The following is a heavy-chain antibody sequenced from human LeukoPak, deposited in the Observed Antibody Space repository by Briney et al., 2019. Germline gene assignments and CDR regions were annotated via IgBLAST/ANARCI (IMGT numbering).Heavy chain of an antibody. J-gene: IGHJ4*02. D-gene: IGHD5-24*01. CDR3: ARRWRDGYNYPDYLDL. CDR1: GYIFANYW. CDR2: IYAGDSDT. V-gene: IGHV5-51*01. Sequence: GESLKISCEGSGYIFANYWIGWVRQMPGKGLELMGIIYAGDSDTRYSPSFQGQVTVSVDKSINTAYLQWSSLKASDTAIYYCARRWRDGYNYPDYLDLWGQGTLVTVSS.